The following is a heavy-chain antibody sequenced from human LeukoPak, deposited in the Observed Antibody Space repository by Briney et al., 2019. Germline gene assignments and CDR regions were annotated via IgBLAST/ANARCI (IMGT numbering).Heavy chain of an antibody. CDR1: GFTFSSYA. CDR2: ISGSGGDT. D-gene: IGHD6-13*01. J-gene: IGHJ4*02. Sequence: PGGSLRLSCAASGFTFSSYAMNWVRQAPGKGLEWVSDISGSGGDTYYADSVKGRFTISRDNSKNTVYLQMNSLRGEDTAVYYCASTAAATDPPGFWGQGTLVTVSS. V-gene: IGHV3-23*01. CDR3: ASTAAATDPPGF.